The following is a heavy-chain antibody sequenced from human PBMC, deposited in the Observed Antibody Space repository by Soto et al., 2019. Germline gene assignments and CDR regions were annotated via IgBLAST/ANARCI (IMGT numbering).Heavy chain of an antibody. CDR1: GYTFTSYA. D-gene: IGHD6-19*01. CDR2: INAGNGNT. CDR3: ARAPPKNIAVAGSLNY. J-gene: IGHJ4*02. V-gene: IGHV1-3*01. Sequence: ASVKVSCKASGYTFTSYAMPWVRQAPGQRLEWMGWINAGNGNTKYSQKFQGRVTITRDTSASTAYMELSSLRSEDTAVYYCARAPPKNIAVAGSLNYWGQGTLVTVSS.